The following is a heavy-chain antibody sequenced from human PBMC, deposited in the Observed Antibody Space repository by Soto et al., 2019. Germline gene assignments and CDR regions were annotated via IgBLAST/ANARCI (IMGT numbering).Heavy chain of an antibody. V-gene: IGHV1-18*01. D-gene: IGHD1-26*01. CDR1: GYTFTSYG. J-gene: IGHJ4*02. CDR3: ERDFKRGGGSYPLGY. Sequence: ASVKVSCKASGYTFTSYGISWVRQAPGQGLEWMGWISAYNGNTNYAQKLQGRVTMTTDTSTSTAYMELRSLRSDDTAVYYCERDFKRGGGSYPLGYWGQGTLVTVS. CDR2: ISAYNGNT.